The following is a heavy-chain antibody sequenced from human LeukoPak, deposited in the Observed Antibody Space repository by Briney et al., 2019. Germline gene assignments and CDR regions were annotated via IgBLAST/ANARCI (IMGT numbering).Heavy chain of an antibody. CDR2: IKQDGSEK. J-gene: IGHJ4*02. CDR1: GLTFSSYW. D-gene: IGHD3-16*01. Sequence: GGSLRLPCAASGLTFSSYWMSWVRQAPGKGLEWVANIKQDGSEKYYVDSVKGRFTISRDNAKNSLYLQMNSLRAEDTAVYYCVTTLDYWGQGTLVTVSS. V-gene: IGHV3-7*01. CDR3: VTTLDY.